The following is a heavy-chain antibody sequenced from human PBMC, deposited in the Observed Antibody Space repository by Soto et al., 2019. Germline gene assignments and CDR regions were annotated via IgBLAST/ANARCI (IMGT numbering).Heavy chain of an antibody. CDR1: GGSISRCGYS. CDR2: IYYSGST. V-gene: IGHV4-31*03. Sequence: KTSETLSLTCTVSGGSISRCGYSCSWIRRHPGKGLEWIGYIYYSGSTYYNPSLKSRVTISVDTSKNQFSLKLSSVTAADTAVYYCARGLISGYYLYDAFDIWGQGTMVS. D-gene: IGHD3-22*01. CDR3: ARGLISGYYLYDAFDI. J-gene: IGHJ3*02.